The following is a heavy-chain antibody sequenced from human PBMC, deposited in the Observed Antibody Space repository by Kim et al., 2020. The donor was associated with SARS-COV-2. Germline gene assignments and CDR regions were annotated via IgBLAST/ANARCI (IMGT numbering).Heavy chain of an antibody. CDR2: A. J-gene: IGHJ4*02. D-gene: IGHD1-26*01. V-gene: IGHV1-69*01. Sequence: ANEAQKVQGRVTITADESTSTAYMELGSRRSEDTAVYYCARDREGHLFDYWGQGTLVTVSS. CDR3: ARDREGHLFDY.